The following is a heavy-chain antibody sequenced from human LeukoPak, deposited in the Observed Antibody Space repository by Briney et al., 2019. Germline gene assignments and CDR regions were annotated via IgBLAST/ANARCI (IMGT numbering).Heavy chain of an antibody. CDR1: GFTVSSNY. CDR3: ARDSPNSYDFWSGYYSN. V-gene: IGHV3-66*01. Sequence: GGSLRLSCAASGFTVSSNYMSWVRQAPGKGLEWVSVIYSGGSTYYADSVKGRFTISRDNSKNTLYLQMNSLRAEDTAVYYCARDSPNSYDFWSGYYSNWGQGTLVTVS. CDR2: IYSGGST. J-gene: IGHJ4*02. D-gene: IGHD3-3*01.